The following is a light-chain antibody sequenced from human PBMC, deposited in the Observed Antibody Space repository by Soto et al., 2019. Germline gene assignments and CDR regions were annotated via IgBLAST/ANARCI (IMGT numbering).Light chain of an antibody. CDR3: QQYNSSPLT. V-gene: IGKV3D-15*01. CDR1: QSVGSD. CDR2: AIF. Sequence: EILMKQSPATVAGSPGERATLSCRASQSVGSDLAWYQQTPAKAPTPVIYAIFTRATGVPTRISGSGSGTQFTLTISSLPSEDFVVYYCQQYNSSPLTFGGGTKVDI. J-gene: IGKJ4*01.